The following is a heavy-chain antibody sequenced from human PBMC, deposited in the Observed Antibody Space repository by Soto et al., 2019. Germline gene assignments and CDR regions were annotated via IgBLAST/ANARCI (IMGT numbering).Heavy chain of an antibody. CDR1: GFSLSTSGVG. J-gene: IGHJ6*02. D-gene: IGHD3-10*01. CDR3: AHMYYYGSGSYYANYYYGLDV. Sequence: QITLKESGPPLVKPTQTLTLTCTFSGFSLSTSGVGVGWIRQPPGKALEWLALIYWNDGKRYRPSLQSRLTITKDTSKTQVVLTMTNMDPVDTATYYCAHMYYYGSGSYYANYYYGLDVWGQGTTVTVSS. V-gene: IGHV2-5*01. CDR2: IYWNDGK.